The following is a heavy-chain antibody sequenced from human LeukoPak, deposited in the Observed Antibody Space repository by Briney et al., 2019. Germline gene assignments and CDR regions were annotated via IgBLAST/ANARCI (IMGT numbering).Heavy chain of an antibody. Sequence: GGSLRLSCAASGFTFSSYWMHWVRQAPGKGLVWVSRIDSDGSSTSYADSVKGRFTISRDNAKNSLYLQMNSLRVEDTALYYCAKGGRHSSSWNEYWGQGTLVTVSS. V-gene: IGHV3-74*01. CDR1: GFTFSSYW. CDR2: IDSDGSST. D-gene: IGHD6-13*01. J-gene: IGHJ4*02. CDR3: AKGGRHSSSWNEY.